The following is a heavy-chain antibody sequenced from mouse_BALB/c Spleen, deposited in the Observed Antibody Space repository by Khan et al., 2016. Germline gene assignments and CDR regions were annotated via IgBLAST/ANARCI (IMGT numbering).Heavy chain of an antibody. CDR3: ARGADGYYSLDY. V-gene: IGHV1-87*01. D-gene: IGHD2-3*01. J-gene: IGHJ4*01. CDR2: IYPGDGDT. Sequence: QVQLKQSGAELARPGASVKLSCKASGYTFTSYWMQWVKQRPGQGLEWIGAIYPGDGDTRYTQKFKGKATLTADKSSNTAYMQLSSLASEDSAVYYCARGADGYYSLDYWGQGTSVTVSS. CDR1: GYTFTSYW.